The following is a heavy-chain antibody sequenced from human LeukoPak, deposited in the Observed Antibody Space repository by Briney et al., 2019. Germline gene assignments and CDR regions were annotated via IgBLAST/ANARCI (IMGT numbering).Heavy chain of an antibody. Sequence: GGSLRLSCAASGFTFSSYSMNWVRQAPGKGLEWVSSISSSSSYIYYADSVKGRFTISRDNAKNSLCLQMNSLRAEDTAVYYCARDCSSTSCYKDFGYWGQGTLVTVSS. J-gene: IGHJ4*02. CDR1: GFTFSSYS. CDR3: ARDCSSTSCYKDFGY. V-gene: IGHV3-21*01. CDR2: ISSSSSYI. D-gene: IGHD2-2*02.